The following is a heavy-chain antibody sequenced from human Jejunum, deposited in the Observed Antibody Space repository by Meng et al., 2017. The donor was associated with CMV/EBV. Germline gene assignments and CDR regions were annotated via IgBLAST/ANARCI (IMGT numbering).Heavy chain of an antibody. Sequence: SAFTFSDYSMNWVRQAPGKGLEWVAYISSRSNTIYYADSVKGRFTIARDNAKNSLYLQMNSLRAEDTAVYYCARGGRGNYYYYYGMDVWGQGTTVTVSS. CDR2: ISSRSNTI. V-gene: IGHV3-48*04. CDR1: AFTFSDYS. D-gene: IGHD3-16*01. J-gene: IGHJ6*02. CDR3: ARGGRGNYYYYYGMDV.